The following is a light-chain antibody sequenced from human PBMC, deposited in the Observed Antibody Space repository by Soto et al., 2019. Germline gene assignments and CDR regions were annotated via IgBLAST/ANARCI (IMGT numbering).Light chain of an antibody. J-gene: IGLJ3*02. CDR1: SSNIGRNT. Sequence: QSVLTQPPSASGTPGQRVTISCSGSSSNIGRNTVNCYQQFPGTAPKLLIYGNNQRPSGVPDRFYGSKSGTSASLAISGLQSEDEGDYYCAAWDDSLSGPVFGGGTQLTVL. V-gene: IGLV1-44*01. CDR3: AAWDDSLSGPV. CDR2: GNN.